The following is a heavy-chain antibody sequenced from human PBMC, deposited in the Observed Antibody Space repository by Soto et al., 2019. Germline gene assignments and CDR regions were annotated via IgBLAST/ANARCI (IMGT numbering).Heavy chain of an antibody. J-gene: IGHJ6*02. Sequence: GGPLIISWGSSGFTFSGYTGSWVRQPPARGLEWVAVISYDGSNKYYADSVKGRFTISRDNSKNTLYLQMNSLRAEDTAVYYCARAPKDYDFWSGYPPYGMDVWGQGTKVTVSS. CDR2: ISYDGSNK. CDR3: ARAPKDYDFWSGYPPYGMDV. CDR1: GFTFSGYT. D-gene: IGHD3-3*01. V-gene: IGHV3-30-3*01.